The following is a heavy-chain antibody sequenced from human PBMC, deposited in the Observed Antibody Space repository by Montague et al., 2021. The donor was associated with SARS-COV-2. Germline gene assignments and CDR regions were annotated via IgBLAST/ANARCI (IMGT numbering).Heavy chain of an antibody. CDR2: IYWDDDK. CDR3: ARYGDYGSWFDP. CDR1: GFSLNTSGEG. D-gene: IGHD4-17*01. J-gene: IGHJ5*02. V-gene: IGHV2-5*02. Sequence: PALVKPTQTLTLTCTFSGFSLNTSGEGVGWVRQPPGKALEWLALIYWDDDKRYSPSLKSGSTISKDTTKNEVVLTVGNMDPVDTAAYYCARYGDYGSWFDPWGQGTLVTVSS.